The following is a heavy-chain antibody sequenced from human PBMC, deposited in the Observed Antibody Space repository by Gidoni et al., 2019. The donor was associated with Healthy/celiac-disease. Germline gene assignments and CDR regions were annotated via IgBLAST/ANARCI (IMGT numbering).Heavy chain of an antibody. D-gene: IGHD3-10*01. Sequence: EVQLLESGGGLVQPGGSLRLSCAASGFTFSSYALSLVRQAPGKWLEWVSAISGSGGSTYDADSVKGRFTISRDNSKNTLYLQMNSLRAEDTAVYYCAKDHSPRLLWFGEYRGGDYYYGMDVWGQGTTVTVSS. V-gene: IGHV3-23*01. CDR2: ISGSGGST. J-gene: IGHJ6*02. CDR1: GFTFSSYA. CDR3: AKDHSPRLLWFGEYRGGDYYYGMDV.